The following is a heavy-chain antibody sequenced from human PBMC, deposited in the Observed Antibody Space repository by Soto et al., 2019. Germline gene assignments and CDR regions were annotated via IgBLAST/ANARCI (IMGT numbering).Heavy chain of an antibody. V-gene: IGHV4-39*01. CDR3: ARVVGYCSGGSCYSSSHFDY. CDR2: IYYSGST. J-gene: IGHJ4*02. Sequence: QLQLQESGPGLVKPSETLSLTCTVSGGSISSSSYYWGWIRQPPGKGLEWIGNIYYSGSTYSNPSLKSRAPISVDTSKNQFSLKLSSVTAADTAVYYCARVVGYCSGGSCYSSSHFDYWGQGTLVIVSS. D-gene: IGHD2-15*01. CDR1: GGSISSSSYY.